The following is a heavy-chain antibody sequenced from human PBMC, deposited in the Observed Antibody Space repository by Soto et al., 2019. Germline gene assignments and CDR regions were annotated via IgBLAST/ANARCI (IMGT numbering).Heavy chain of an antibody. CDR2: ISSSSSTI. J-gene: IGHJ6*02. V-gene: IGHV3-48*02. Sequence: GGSRRLSCAASGFTFSSYSMNWVRQAPGKGLEWVSYISSSSSTIYYADSVKGRFTISRDNAKNSLYLQMNSLRDEDTAVYYCARYGLQLYYYYGMDVWGQGTTVTVSS. CDR1: GFTFSSYS. D-gene: IGHD4-4*01. CDR3: ARYGLQLYYYYGMDV.